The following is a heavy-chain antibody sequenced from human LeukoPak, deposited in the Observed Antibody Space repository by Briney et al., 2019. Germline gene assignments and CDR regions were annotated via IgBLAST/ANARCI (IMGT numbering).Heavy chain of an antibody. Sequence: ASVKVSCKASGYTFTSYDINWVRQATGQGLEWMGWMNPNSGNTGYAQKFQGRATITRNTSISTAYMELSSLRSEDTAVYYCARDCIGCHGFDYWGQGTLVTVSS. CDR3: ARDCIGCHGFDY. J-gene: IGHJ4*02. V-gene: IGHV1-8*03. D-gene: IGHD2-15*01. CDR1: GYTFTSYD. CDR2: MNPNSGNT.